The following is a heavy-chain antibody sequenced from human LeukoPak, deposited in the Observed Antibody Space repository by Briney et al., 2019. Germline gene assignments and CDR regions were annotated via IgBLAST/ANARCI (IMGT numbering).Heavy chain of an antibody. CDR3: ARDDNWGFDY. J-gene: IGHJ4*02. D-gene: IGHD7-27*01. V-gene: IGHV3-21*05. CDR1: GFAFSDYS. Sequence: PGGSLRLSCAASGFAFSDYSMNWVRQAPGKGLEWIANTRGSGSGMGSGSNYAGAVKGRFTISRDNAKNSLYLQMNSLRAEDTAFYFCARDDNWGFDYWGQGALVTVSS. CDR2: TRGSGSGMGSGS.